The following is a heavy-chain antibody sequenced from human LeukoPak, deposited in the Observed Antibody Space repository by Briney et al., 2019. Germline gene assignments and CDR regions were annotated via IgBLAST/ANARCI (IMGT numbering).Heavy chain of an antibody. J-gene: IGHJ5*02. CDR2: FYRGGSA. Sequence: PGGSLRLSCAASGFTDSSNYMSWVRQAPGKGLEWVSIFYRGGSAYYADSVKGRFTVSRDNAKNSLYLQMNSLRAEDTAVYYCARPYYGSGIDYGFDPWGQGTLVTVSS. D-gene: IGHD3-10*01. CDR1: GFTDSSNY. V-gene: IGHV3-66*04. CDR3: ARPYYGSGIDYGFDP.